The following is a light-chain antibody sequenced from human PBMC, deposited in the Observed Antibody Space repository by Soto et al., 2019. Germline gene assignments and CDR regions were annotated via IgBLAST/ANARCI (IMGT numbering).Light chain of an antibody. CDR1: QSVSSSY. CDR2: GAS. CDR3: QQYGSSPPLLT. Sequence: EIVLTQSPGTLSLSPGERATLSCRASQSVSSSYLAWYQQKPGQAPRLLIYGASSRATGIPDRFSGSGSGTDFTLTISRLEPEDFAVYYCQQYGSSPPLLTFGGGTKVELK. V-gene: IGKV3-20*01. J-gene: IGKJ4*01.